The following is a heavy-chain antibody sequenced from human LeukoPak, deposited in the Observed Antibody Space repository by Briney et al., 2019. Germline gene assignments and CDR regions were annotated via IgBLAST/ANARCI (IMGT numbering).Heavy chain of an antibody. CDR2: ISSSGSTI. V-gene: IGHV3-48*03. Sequence: GGSLRLSCAASGFTFSSYEMNWVRQAPGKGLEWVSYISSSGSTIYYADSVKGRFTISRDNAKNSLYLQMNSLRAEDTAAYYCARALSYYYGSGSYYFDYWGQGTLVTVSS. D-gene: IGHD3-10*01. CDR3: ARALSYYYGSGSYYFDY. J-gene: IGHJ4*02. CDR1: GFTFSSYE.